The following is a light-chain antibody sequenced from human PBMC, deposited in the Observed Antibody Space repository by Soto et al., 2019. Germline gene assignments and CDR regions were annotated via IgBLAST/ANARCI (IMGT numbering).Light chain of an antibody. J-gene: IGLJ1*01. CDR1: SSDVGGYNY. V-gene: IGLV2-14*03. CDR2: DVT. CDR3: SSYTSSSTYV. Sequence: QSVLTQPASVSGSPGQSITISCTGTSSDVGGYNYVSWYQQHPGKAPKLMIYDVTNRPSGVSNRFSGSKSGYTASPTISGLQAEDEADYYCSSYTSSSTYVFGTGTKVTVL.